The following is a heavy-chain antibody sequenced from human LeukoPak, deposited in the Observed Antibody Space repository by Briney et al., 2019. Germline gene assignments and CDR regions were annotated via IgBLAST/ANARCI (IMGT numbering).Heavy chain of an antibody. V-gene: IGHV4-38-2*01. Sequence: SETLSLTCPVSGYSISSGYYWTWIRQPPGQALEWIATINHSGSTYYKPSLKSRVSISVDTSKNQFSLKLSSVAAADTAVYYCARYRGTSTSGSFYFDYWGQGTLVTVSS. CDR2: INHSGST. CDR3: ARYRGTSTSGSFYFDY. D-gene: IGHD3-10*01. J-gene: IGHJ4*02. CDR1: GYSISSGYY.